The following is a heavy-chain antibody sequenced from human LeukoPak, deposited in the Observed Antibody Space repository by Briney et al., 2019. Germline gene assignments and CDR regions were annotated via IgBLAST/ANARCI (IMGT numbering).Heavy chain of an antibody. CDR2: ISYDGSNK. Sequence: GGSLRLSCAASGFTFSTYGMHWVRQAPGKGLEWVAVISYDGSNKYYADSVKGRFTISRDNSKNTLYLQMNSLRAEDTAVYYCARDSYYYDSSGPLFEYYFDYWGQGTLVTVSS. V-gene: IGHV3-30*03. D-gene: IGHD3-22*01. CDR3: ARDSYYYDSSGPLFEYYFDY. CDR1: GFTFSTYG. J-gene: IGHJ4*02.